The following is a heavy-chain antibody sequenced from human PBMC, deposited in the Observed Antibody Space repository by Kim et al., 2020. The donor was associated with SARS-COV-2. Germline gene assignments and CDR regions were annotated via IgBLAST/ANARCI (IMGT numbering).Heavy chain of an antibody. J-gene: IGHJ4*02. CDR1: GFTFSSYY. Sequence: GGSLRLSCAASGFTFSSYYMSWVRQAPGKGLEWVSVIYSGGSTYYADSVKGRFTISRDNSKNTPFLQMNSLRAEDTAVYYCAREAGGSLPGLDYWDQGTL. CDR2: IYSGGST. V-gene: IGHV3-53*01. D-gene: IGHD1-26*01. CDR3: AREAGGSLPGLDY.